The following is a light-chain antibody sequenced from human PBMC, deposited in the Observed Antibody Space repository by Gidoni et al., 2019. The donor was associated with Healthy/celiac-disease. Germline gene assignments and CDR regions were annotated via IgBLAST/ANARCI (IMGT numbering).Light chain of an antibody. J-gene: IGLJ2*01. CDR1: SSYVGGYNY. V-gene: IGLV2-14*01. Sequence: QSALTQPASVSGSPGQSITISCTGTSSYVGGYNYVSWYQQHPGKAPKLMIYEVSTRPSGVPDRFSGSKSGNTASLTISGLQAEDEADYYCSSYTSSSTLRLYVVFGGGTKLTVL. CDR3: SSYTSSSTLRLYVV. CDR2: EVS.